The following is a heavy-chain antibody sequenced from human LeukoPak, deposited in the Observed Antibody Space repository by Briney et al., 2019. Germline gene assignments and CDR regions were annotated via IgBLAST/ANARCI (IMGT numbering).Heavy chain of an antibody. J-gene: IGHJ4*02. Sequence: PGGSLRLSCAASGFPFSSYAMSWVRQAPGKGLERVSVLSGSSADIYYADSVKGRFTISRDNSKNTLYLQMNRLSAEDTAVYYCAKGSPVAADWGQGTLVTVSS. V-gene: IGHV3-23*01. CDR3: AKGSPVAAD. CDR2: LSGSSADI. D-gene: IGHD6-19*01. CDR1: GFPFSSYA.